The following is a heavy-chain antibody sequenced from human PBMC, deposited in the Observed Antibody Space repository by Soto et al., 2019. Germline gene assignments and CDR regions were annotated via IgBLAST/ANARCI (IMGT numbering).Heavy chain of an antibody. CDR2: ISAYNGNT. CDR1: GYTFTSYG. D-gene: IGHD3-10*01. J-gene: IGHJ6*02. CDR3: AREQSLLLWFGEGFKPDYYYYGMDV. Sequence: ASVKVSCKASGYTFTSYGISWVRQAPGQGLEWMGWISAYNGNTNYAQKLQGRVTMTTDTSTSTAYMELRSLRSDDTAVYYCAREQSLLLWFGEGFKPDYYYYGMDVWGQGTTVTVSS. V-gene: IGHV1-18*01.